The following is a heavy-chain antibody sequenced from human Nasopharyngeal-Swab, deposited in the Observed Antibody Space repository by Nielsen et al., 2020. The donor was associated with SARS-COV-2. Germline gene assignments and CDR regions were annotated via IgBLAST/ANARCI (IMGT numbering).Heavy chain of an antibody. D-gene: IGHD6-13*01. Sequence: SETLSLTCAVYGGSFSGYYWSWIRQPPGKGLEWIGYIFHSGSTNYNPSLKSRVTISVDTSKNQFSLRLSSVTAADTAVYYCARGVAAAGLDIWGQGTMVTVSS. V-gene: IGHV4-34*01. CDR2: IFHSGST. CDR1: GGSFSGYY. J-gene: IGHJ3*02. CDR3: ARGVAAAGLDI.